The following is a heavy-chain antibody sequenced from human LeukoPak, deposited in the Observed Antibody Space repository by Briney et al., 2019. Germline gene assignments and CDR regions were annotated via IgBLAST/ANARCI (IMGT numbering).Heavy chain of an antibody. CDR1: GFTFSSYA. J-gene: IGHJ6*02. CDR3: ARVGALRIYYYGMDV. D-gene: IGHD1-26*01. V-gene: IGHV3-30-3*01. CDR2: ISYDGSNK. Sequence: PGRSLRLSCAASGFTFSSYAMHWVRQAPGKGLEWVAVISYDGSNKYYADSVKGRFTISRDNSKNTLYLQMNSLRAEDTAVYCCARVGALRIYYYGMDVWGQGTTVTVSS.